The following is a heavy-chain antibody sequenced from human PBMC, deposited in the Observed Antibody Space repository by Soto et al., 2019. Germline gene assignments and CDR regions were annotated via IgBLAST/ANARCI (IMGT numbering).Heavy chain of an antibody. J-gene: IGHJ3*02. D-gene: IGHD3-16*01. V-gene: IGHV1-3*01. Sequence: GASVKVSCKASGYTFTTYAMHWVRQAPGQGLEWMGWINAGNGNTKYSQKFQGRVTITRDASASTAYMELSGLRSEDTAVYYCARLRVTARNAFDIWGQGTMVTVSS. CDR1: GYTFTTYA. CDR3: ARLRVTARNAFDI. CDR2: INAGNGNT.